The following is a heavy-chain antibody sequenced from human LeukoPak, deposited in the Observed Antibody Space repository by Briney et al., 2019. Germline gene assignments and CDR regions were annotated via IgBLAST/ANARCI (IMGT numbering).Heavy chain of an antibody. D-gene: IGHD3-22*01. CDR3: AKDAGLFYYDSSGYYVY. CDR2: ISGSGGST. Sequence: PGRSLRLSCAASGFTFSSYAMSWVRQAPGKGLEWVSAISGSGGSTYYADSVKGRFTISRDNSKNTLYLQMNSLRAEDTAVYYCAKDAGLFYYDSSGYYVYWGQGTLVTVSS. V-gene: IGHV3-23*01. CDR1: GFTFSSYA. J-gene: IGHJ4*02.